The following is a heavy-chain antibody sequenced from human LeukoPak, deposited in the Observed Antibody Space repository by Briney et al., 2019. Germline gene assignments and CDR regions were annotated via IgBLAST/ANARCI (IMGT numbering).Heavy chain of an antibody. CDR3: AREYSAFDLHYYFYMDV. Sequence: SETLSLTCTVSGGSIISGDYYWTWIRQNPGKGLEWIGYSFHSGGTYYNQSLKSRLTISVDTTKNQFSLKLRSVTAADTAVYYCAREYSAFDLHYYFYMDVWGKGTTVTVSS. CDR2: SFHSGGT. D-gene: IGHD5-12*01. CDR1: GGSIISGDYY. J-gene: IGHJ6*03. V-gene: IGHV4-31*03.